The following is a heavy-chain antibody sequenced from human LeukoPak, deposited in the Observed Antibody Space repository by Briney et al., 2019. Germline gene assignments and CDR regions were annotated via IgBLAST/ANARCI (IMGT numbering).Heavy chain of an antibody. J-gene: IGHJ4*02. CDR3: AREEYFQDSNGYSYYFHS. CDR1: GGSMSSSSHY. Sequence: PSETLSLTCTVSGGSMSSSSHYWGWIRQSPGKGLEWIGSVYYSGSTNYNPSFRSRVTMSVDTSKNQFSLNVTSVTAADTAVYYCAREEYFQDSNGYSYYFHSWGQGSLVTVSS. CDR2: VYYSGST. V-gene: IGHV4-39*07. D-gene: IGHD3-22*01.